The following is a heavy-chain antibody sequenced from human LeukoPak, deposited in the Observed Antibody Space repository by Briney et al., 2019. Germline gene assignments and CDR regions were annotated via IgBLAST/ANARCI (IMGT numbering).Heavy chain of an antibody. CDR3: AKRGGGVSNFDY. D-gene: IGHD3-16*01. CDR1: GFTFGDYG. V-gene: IGHV3-20*04. J-gene: IGHJ4*02. Sequence: GGSLRLSCAASGFTFGDYGMNWVRQAPGKGLEWVSGINWNGGSTGYAGSVKGRFTISRDNFNSTLYLQMNRLRAEDTAVYYCAKRGGGVSNFDYWGQGTLVTVSS. CDR2: INWNGGST.